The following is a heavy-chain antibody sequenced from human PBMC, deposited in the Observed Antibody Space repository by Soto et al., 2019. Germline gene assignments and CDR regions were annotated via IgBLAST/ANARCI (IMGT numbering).Heavy chain of an antibody. V-gene: IGHV3-23*01. CDR2: ISGSGGST. Sequence: GGSLRLSCAASGFTFSSYAMSWVRQAPGKGLEWVSAISGSGGSTYYADSVKGRFTISRDNSKNTLYLQMNSLRAEDTAVYYCAKYEDIGGSCYSWFDYWGQGTLVTVSS. J-gene: IGHJ4*02. D-gene: IGHD2-15*01. CDR1: GFTFSSYA. CDR3: AKYEDIGGSCYSWFDY.